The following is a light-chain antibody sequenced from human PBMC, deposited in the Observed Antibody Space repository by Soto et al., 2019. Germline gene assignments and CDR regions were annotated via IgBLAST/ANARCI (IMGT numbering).Light chain of an antibody. CDR1: QSISSW. V-gene: IGKV1-5*01. CDR3: QQYNSYPIT. Sequence: DIQMTQSPCTVSASVGDRVTITCRASQSISSWLAWYQQKPGKAPKLLIYDASSLESGVPSRFSGSGSGTEFTLTISSLQPDDFATYYCQQYNSYPITFGQGTRLEIK. CDR2: DAS. J-gene: IGKJ5*01.